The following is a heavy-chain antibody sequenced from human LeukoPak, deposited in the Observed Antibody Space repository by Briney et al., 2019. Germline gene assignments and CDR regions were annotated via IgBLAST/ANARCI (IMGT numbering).Heavy chain of an antibody. CDR1: GGSISSSSYY. J-gene: IGHJ4*02. D-gene: IGHD2/OR15-2a*01. V-gene: IGHV4-39*07. CDR3: ARSGLSRFGF. Sequence: SETLSLTCTVSGGSISSSSYYWGWIRQPPGKGLEWIGSIYYSGSTYYNPSLKSRVTTSVDTSKNQFSLKLSSVTAADTAVYYCARSGLSRFGFWGQGTLVTVSS. CDR2: IYYSGST.